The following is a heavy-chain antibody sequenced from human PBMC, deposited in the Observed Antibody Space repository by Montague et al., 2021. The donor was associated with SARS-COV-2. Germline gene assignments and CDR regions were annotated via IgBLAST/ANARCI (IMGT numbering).Heavy chain of an antibody. CDR3: ASPRDYYGSGSYSSLDY. D-gene: IGHD3-10*01. CDR1: GFTFSSYG. V-gene: IGHV3-33*01. CDR2: IWYDGSNK. Sequence: SLRLSCAASGFTFSSYGMHWVRQAPGKGLEWVAVIWYDGSNKYYADSVKGRFTISRDNSKNTLYLQMNSLRAEDTAVYYCASPRDYYGSGSYSSLDYWGQGTLVTVSS. J-gene: IGHJ4*02.